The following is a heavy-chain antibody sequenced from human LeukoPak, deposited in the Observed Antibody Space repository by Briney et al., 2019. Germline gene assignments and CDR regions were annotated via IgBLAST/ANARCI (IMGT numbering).Heavy chain of an antibody. J-gene: IGHJ4*02. CDR3: ARQRGGSGYDYGY. V-gene: IGHV5-51*01. CDR1: GYSFTTYW. D-gene: IGHD5-12*01. CDR2: IYPGDSDS. Sequence: GESLKISCKGSGYSFTTYWIGWVRQMPGKGLEWVGIIYPGDSDSRYSPSFQGQVTISADKSITTAYLQWDSLKASDTAMYYCARQRGGSGYDYGYWGQGTLVTVSS.